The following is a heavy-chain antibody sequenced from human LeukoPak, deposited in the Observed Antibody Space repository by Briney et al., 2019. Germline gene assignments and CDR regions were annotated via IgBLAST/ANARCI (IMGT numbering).Heavy chain of an antibody. CDR3: ASGYSYGKVDY. CDR1: GFTFSSYE. V-gene: IGHV3-48*03. D-gene: IGHD5-18*01. CDR2: ISSSGSTI. Sequence: GGSLRLSCAASGFTFSSYEMNWVRQAPGKGLEWVSYISSSGSTIYYADSVKGRFTISRDNARNSLYLQMNSLRAEDTAVYYCASGYSYGKVDYWGQGTLVTVSS. J-gene: IGHJ4*02.